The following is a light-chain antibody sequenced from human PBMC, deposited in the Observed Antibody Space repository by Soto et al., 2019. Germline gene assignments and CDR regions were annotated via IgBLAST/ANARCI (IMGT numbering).Light chain of an antibody. V-gene: IGKV1-9*01. J-gene: IGKJ5*01. CDR2: TAS. CDR3: QHRHSYPIT. CDR1: QGLRSL. Sequence: DIQFTQSPSFLSASVGDRVTITCRASQGLRSLLAWYQQKPGKAPKLLIHTASTLQSGVPSRFIGSGSGTEFTLTISSLQPEDCATYYCQHRHSYPITFGQGTRREIK.